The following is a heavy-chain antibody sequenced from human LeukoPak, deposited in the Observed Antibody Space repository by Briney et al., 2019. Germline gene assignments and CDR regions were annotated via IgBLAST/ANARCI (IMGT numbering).Heavy chain of an antibody. J-gene: IGHJ5*02. V-gene: IGHV4-59*01. CDR1: GGSISSYC. CDR2: IYYSGST. Sequence: PSETLSLTCTVSGGSISSYCWSWIRQPPGKGLEWIGYIYYSGSTNYNPSLKSRVTISVDTSKNQFSLKLSSVTAADTAVYYCASFGSGWSGGFDPWGQGTLVTVSS. CDR3: ASFGSGWSGGFDP. D-gene: IGHD6-19*01.